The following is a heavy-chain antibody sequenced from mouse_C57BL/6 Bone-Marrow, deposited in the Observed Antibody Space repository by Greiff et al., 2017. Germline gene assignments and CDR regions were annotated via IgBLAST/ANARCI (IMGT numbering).Heavy chain of an antibody. CDR1: GFSLSTFGMG. V-gene: IGHV8-8*01. CDR3: TRIKDLDY. CDR2: IWWDDDK. J-gene: IGHJ2*01. Sequence: QVTLKECGPGILQPSQTLSLTCSFSGFSLSTFGMGVGWIRQPSGKGLEWLAHIWWDDDKYYNPALKSGHTIAKDTSKNHVFLKIAKVDTAETATYYCTRIKDLDYWGQGTTLTGSS.